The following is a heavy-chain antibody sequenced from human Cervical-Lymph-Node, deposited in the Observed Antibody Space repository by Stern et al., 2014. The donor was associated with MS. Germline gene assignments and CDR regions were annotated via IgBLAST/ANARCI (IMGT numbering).Heavy chain of an antibody. CDR3: TGVNYDILTGYYSDY. CDR1: GFEFSSYG. J-gene: IGHJ4*02. Sequence: VQLVESGGGVVQPGRSLKLSCAASGFEFSSYGIHWVRQAPGKGLEWVAVIWDDGSKKFYAEFVKGRFTISRDNSKNTGYLQMNSLRAEDTAVYYCTGVNYDILTGYYSDYWGQGTLVTVSS. D-gene: IGHD3-9*01. V-gene: IGHV3-33*01. CDR2: IWDDGSKK.